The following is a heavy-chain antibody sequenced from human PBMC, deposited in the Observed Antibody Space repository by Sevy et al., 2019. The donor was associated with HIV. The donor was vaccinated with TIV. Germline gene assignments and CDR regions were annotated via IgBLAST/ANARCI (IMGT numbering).Heavy chain of an antibody. J-gene: IGHJ6*02. V-gene: IGHV3-23*01. CDR3: AKEGWLRLYYYGMDV. D-gene: IGHD5-12*01. CDR1: GFTFSSYA. CDR2: ISGSGGST. Sequence: GGSLRLSCAASGFTFSSYAMSWVRQAPGKGLEWVSEISGSGGSTYYGDSVKGRFTISRDNSKNTLYLQMNSLRAEDTAVYYCAKEGWLRLYYYGMDVWGQGTTVTVSS.